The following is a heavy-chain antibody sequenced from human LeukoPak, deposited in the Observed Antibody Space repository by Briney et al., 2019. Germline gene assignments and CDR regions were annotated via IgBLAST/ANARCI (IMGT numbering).Heavy chain of an antibody. CDR1: GFTFSRYA. CDR2: IWYGGSNK. CDR3: AKDQLTYSGSYSGGLDY. J-gene: IGHJ4*02. V-gene: IGHV3-30*02. D-gene: IGHD1-26*01. Sequence: GGSLRLSCAASGFTFSRYALHWVRQAPGKGLEWVAVIWYGGSNKYYADSVKGRFTISRDNSKNTLYPQMNSLRAEDTAVYYCAKDQLTYSGSYSGGLDYWGQGTLVTVSS.